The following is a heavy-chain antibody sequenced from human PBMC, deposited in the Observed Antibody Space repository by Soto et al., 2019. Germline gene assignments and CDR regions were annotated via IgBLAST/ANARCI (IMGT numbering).Heavy chain of an antibody. V-gene: IGHV3-33*01. CDR1: GFTFSSYG. Sequence: QVQLVESGGGVVQPGRSLRLSCAASGFTFSSYGMHWVRQAPGKGLEWVAVIWYDGSNKYYADSVKGRFTISRDNSKNTLYLQMNSLRAEDTAVYYCARGRSSLYCGGDCYPFDYWGQGTLVTVSS. CDR2: IWYDGSNK. D-gene: IGHD2-21*02. J-gene: IGHJ4*02. CDR3: ARGRSSLYCGGDCYPFDY.